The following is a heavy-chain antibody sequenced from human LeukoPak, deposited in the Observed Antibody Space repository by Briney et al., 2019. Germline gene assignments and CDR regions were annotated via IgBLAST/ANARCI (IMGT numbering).Heavy chain of an antibody. Sequence: GGSLRLSCAASEFTFSNYWMTWVRQAPGKGLEWVANIKQDGSEMYYVDSVKGRFTISRDNAKNSLYLQMNSLRAEDTAVYYCAKDGGLWVSAHWGDSWGRGTLVTVSS. V-gene: IGHV3-7*03. CDR3: AKDGGLWVSAHWGDS. D-gene: IGHD7-27*01. CDR1: EFTFSNYW. J-gene: IGHJ4*02. CDR2: IKQDGSEM.